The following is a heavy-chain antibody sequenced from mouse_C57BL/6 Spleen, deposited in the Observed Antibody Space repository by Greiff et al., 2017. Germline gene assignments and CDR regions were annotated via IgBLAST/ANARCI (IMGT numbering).Heavy chain of an antibody. Sequence: EVQLQQSGAELVKPGASVKLSCTASGFNIKDYYMHWVKQRTEQGLEWIGRIDPEDGETKYAPQFQGKATITADTSSNTAYLQLSSLTSEDTAVYYCARSGSNYGAMDYWGQGTSVTVSS. D-gene: IGHD2-5*01. CDR2: IDPEDGET. V-gene: IGHV14-2*01. CDR3: ARSGSNYGAMDY. J-gene: IGHJ4*01. CDR1: GFNIKDYY.